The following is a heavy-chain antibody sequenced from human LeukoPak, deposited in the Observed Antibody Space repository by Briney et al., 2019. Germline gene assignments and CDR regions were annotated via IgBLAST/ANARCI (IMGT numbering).Heavy chain of an antibody. CDR2: IYPGDSDT. CDR3: ARRYYDSTGYYYDAFDI. Sequence: GESLKISCKGSGYSFTSYWIGWVRQMPGKGLEWMGIIYPGDSDTRYSPSFQGQVAISADKSISTAYLQWSSLKASDTAVYYCARRYYDSTGYYYDAFDIWGQGTMVTVSS. V-gene: IGHV5-51*01. J-gene: IGHJ3*02. D-gene: IGHD3-22*01. CDR1: GYSFTSYW.